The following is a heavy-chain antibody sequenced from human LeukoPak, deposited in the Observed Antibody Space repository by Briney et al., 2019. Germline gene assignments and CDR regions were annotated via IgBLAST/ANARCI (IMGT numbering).Heavy chain of an antibody. D-gene: IGHD2-15*01. CDR3: AGSHMYCSGGSCQSDY. J-gene: IGHJ4*02. CDR1: GGSFSGYY. CDR2: INHSGST. V-gene: IGHV4-34*01. Sequence: SETLSLTCAVYGGSFSGYYWSWIRQPPGKGLEWIGEINHSGSTNYKQSIKSRVTISVDTSKNQFSLKLSSVTAADTAVYYCAGSHMYCSGGSCQSDYWGQGTLVTVSS.